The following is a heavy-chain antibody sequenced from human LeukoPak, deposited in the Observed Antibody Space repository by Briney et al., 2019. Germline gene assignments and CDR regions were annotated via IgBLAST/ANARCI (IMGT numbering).Heavy chain of an antibody. CDR2: LYYTGST. J-gene: IGHJ4*02. CDR3: ARVRGAAVAGTSERAFDY. Sequence: SETLSLTCTVSGGSISGSGYYWGWIRQPPGKGLEWIGTLYYTGSTYYNPSLKSRVTISVDTSQTQFSLKLSSVTAADTALYYCARVRGAAVAGTSERAFDYWGQGTLVTVSS. CDR1: GGSISGSGYY. D-gene: IGHD6-19*01. V-gene: IGHV4-39*07.